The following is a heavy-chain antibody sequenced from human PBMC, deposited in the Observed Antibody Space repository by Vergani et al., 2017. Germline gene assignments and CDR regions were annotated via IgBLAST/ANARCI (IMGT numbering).Heavy chain of an antibody. Sequence: QVQLVQSGAEVKKPGASVKVSCKASGYTFTSYYMHWVRQAPGQGLEWMGWINPNSGGTNYAQKFQGRVTMTRDTSISTAYMELSRLRSDDTAVYYCAREAPDSSGYYGSKHKDYWGQGTLVTVSA. CDR2: INPNSGGT. J-gene: IGHJ4*02. CDR1: GYTFTSYY. V-gene: IGHV1-2*02. CDR3: AREAPDSSGYYGSKHKDY. D-gene: IGHD3-22*01.